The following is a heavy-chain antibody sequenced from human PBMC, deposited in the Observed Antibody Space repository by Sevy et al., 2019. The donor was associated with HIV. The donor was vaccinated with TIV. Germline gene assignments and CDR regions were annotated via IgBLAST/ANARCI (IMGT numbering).Heavy chain of an antibody. J-gene: IGHJ4*02. CDR3: ERGRSNFRY. CDR1: GASMSGYY. Sequence: SETLSLTCTLSGASMSGYYWSWIRQPPGKGLEWIGYIYDTGDTNFNPSLKSRVTISQDTSKTQFSLSLSSVNTADTTVYYCERGRSNFRYWSQGTLVTVSS. CDR2: IYDTGDT. V-gene: IGHV4-59*13. D-gene: IGHD1-1*01.